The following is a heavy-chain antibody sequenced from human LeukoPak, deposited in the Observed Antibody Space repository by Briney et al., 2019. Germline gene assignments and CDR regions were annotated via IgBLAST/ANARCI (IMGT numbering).Heavy chain of an antibody. D-gene: IGHD3-3*01. J-gene: IGHJ4*02. Sequence: PGGSLRLSCAASGFTFSNAWMSWVRQAPGKGLEWVGRIKSKTDGGTTDYAAPVKGRFTISRDDSKNTLYLQMNSLKTEDTAVYYCTSDDFWTPDHFDYWGQGTLVTVSS. CDR1: GFTFSNAW. CDR3: TSDDFWTPDHFDY. V-gene: IGHV3-15*01. CDR2: IKSKTDGGTT.